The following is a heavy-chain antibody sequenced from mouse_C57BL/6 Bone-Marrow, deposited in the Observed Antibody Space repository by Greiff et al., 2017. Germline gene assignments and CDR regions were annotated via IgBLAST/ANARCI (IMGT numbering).Heavy chain of an antibody. V-gene: IGHV1-64*01. Sequence: QVQLQQPGAELVKPGASVKLSCKASGYTFTNYWMHWVKQRPGQGLEWIGMMHPNGGSPDYNEKFKSEATLSVDKSSRTAYMAPSSLTSEDSAVYYGARSYAYDNYTMDYWGQGPSVTVSS. J-gene: IGHJ4*01. CDR3: ARSYAYDNYTMDY. D-gene: IGHD2-2*01. CDR2: MHPNGGSP. CDR1: GYTFTNYW.